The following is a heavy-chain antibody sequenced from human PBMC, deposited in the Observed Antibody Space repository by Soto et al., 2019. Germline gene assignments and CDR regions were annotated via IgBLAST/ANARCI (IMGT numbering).Heavy chain of an antibody. V-gene: IGHV3-23*01. D-gene: IGHD2-21*02. CDR2: ISVSVGST. CDR1: GFPFAPST. Sequence: PGGSLRLSCGVSGFPFAPSTMSWVRQATGQGLEWVSTISVSVGSTYSADSVQGRFTVSSDISDNTLFLRMTSLTADDTAVYFCAKRDVPHSTSNAYFYDHWGRGVLVTVSS. J-gene: IGHJ4*02. CDR3: AKRDVPHSTSNAYFYDH.